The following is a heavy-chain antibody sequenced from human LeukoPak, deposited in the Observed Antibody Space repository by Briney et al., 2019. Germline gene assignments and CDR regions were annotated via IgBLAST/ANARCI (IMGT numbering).Heavy chain of an antibody. V-gene: IGHV1-69*13. CDR3: ASRYDSSGYGPKNYYYYYGMDV. D-gene: IGHD3-22*01. J-gene: IGHJ6*02. CDR1: GGTFSSYA. CDR2: IIPIFGTA. Sequence: SVKVSCKASGGTFSSYALSWVRQAPGQGLEWMGGIIPIFGTANYAQKFQGRVTITADESTSTAYMELSSLRSEDTAVYYCASRYDSSGYGPKNYYYYYGMDVWGQGTTVTVSS.